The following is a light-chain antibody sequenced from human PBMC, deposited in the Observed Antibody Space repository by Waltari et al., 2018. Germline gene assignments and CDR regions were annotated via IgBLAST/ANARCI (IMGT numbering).Light chain of an antibody. J-gene: IGLJ2*01. CDR3: SSYRSSSTLVV. Sequence: QSALTQPASLSGSPGQSITLPCTGTTSDVGGGNSGSGYQQYPGKVPKLLIYDVTNRPSGVSNRFSGSKSGSTASLTISGLQAEDEADYYCSSYRSSSTLVVFGGGTKLIVL. CDR1: TSDVGGGNS. CDR2: DVT. V-gene: IGLV2-14*03.